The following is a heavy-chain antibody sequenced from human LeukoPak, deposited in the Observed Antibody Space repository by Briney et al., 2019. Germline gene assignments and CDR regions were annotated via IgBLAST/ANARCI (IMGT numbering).Heavy chain of an antibody. CDR3: ARVITIFGVVTIQGDAFDI. CDR2: ISTYNGNT. J-gene: IGHJ3*02. Sequence: ASVQVSCKASGYTFTSYGISWVRQAPGQGLEWMGWISTYNGNTNYAQKVRGRVTMTTDTSTSTAYMELRSLRSDDTAVYYCARVITIFGVVTIQGDAFDIWGQGTMVTVSS. V-gene: IGHV1-18*01. CDR1: GYTFTSYG. D-gene: IGHD3-3*01.